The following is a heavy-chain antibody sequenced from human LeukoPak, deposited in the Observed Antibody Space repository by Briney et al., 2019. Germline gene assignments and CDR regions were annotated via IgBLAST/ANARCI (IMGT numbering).Heavy chain of an antibody. Sequence: GGSLRLSCAASGFTFSSYAMSWVRQAPGKGLEWVANIRQDGGEKYYVDSVKGRFSISRDDARNSLYLQMNRLTAEDTAVYYCARDKIVGATHFDYWGQGTLVTVSA. CDR2: IRQDGGEK. CDR3: ARDKIVGATHFDY. CDR1: GFTFSSYA. J-gene: IGHJ4*02. D-gene: IGHD1-26*01. V-gene: IGHV3-7*01.